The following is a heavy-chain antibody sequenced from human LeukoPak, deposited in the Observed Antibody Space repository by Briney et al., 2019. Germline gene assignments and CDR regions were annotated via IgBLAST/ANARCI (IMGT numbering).Heavy chain of an antibody. V-gene: IGHV3-23*01. CDR1: RFTFSTYG. CDR3: AKSSYYDSSGYYREYYFDY. J-gene: IGHJ4*02. D-gene: IGHD3-22*01. Sequence: GGSLRLSCAASRFTFSTYGMSWVRQAPGKGLEWVSSISGGGGSTYYADSVRGRFTISRDNSKNTLYLQMNSLRAEDTAVYYCAKSSYYDSSGYYREYYFDYWGQGTLVTVSS. CDR2: ISGGGGST.